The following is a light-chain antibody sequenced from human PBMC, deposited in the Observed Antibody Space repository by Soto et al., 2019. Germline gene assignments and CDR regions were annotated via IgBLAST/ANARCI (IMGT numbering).Light chain of an antibody. J-gene: IGKJ4*01. CDR3: QQYYITPTTT. Sequence: DIVMTQSPDSLAVSLGERATINCKSSQSVLYSSNNKNYLAWYQQKPGQPPKLLIYWASTRESGVPDRFSGSGSGTDFTLTISSLQAEDVAVYSCQQYYITPTTTFGGGTKVEIK. CDR2: WAS. V-gene: IGKV4-1*01. CDR1: QSVLYSSNNKNY.